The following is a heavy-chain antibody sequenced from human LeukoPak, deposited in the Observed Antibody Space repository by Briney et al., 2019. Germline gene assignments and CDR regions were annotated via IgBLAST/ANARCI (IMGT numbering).Heavy chain of an antibody. CDR1: GFTFSSHW. CDR3: ANPYYYDSSH. Sequence: GGSLRLSCAASGFTFSSHWMTWVRQAPGKGLEWVAVISYDGSNKYYADSVKGRFTISRDNSKNTLYLQMNSLRAEDTAVYYCANPYYYDSSHWGQGTLVTVSS. V-gene: IGHV3-30*18. J-gene: IGHJ4*02. CDR2: ISYDGSNK. D-gene: IGHD3-22*01.